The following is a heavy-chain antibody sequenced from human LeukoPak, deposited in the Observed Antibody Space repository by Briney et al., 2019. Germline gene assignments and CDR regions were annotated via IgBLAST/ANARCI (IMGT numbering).Heavy chain of an antibody. D-gene: IGHD6-19*01. CDR2: ISYDGSNK. J-gene: IGHJ4*02. V-gene: IGHV3-30*04. CDR1: GFTFSSYA. CDR3: ARALIAVAAPGYFDY. Sequence: GGSLRLSCAASGFTFSSYAMHWVRQAPGKGLEWVAVISYDGSNKYYADSVKGRFTISRDNSKNTLYLQMNSLRAGDTAVYYCARALIAVAAPGYFDYWGQGTLVTVSS.